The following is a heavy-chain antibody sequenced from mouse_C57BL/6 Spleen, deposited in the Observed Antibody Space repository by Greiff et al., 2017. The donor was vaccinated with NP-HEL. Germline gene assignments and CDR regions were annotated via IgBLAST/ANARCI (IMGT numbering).Heavy chain of an antibody. J-gene: IGHJ3*01. D-gene: IGHD1-1*02. CDR2: ISDGGSYT. CDR3: ERDGGGAFAY. V-gene: IGHV5-4*01. CDR1: GFTFSSYA. Sequence: EVKVVESGGGLVKPGGSLKLSCAASGFTFSSYAMPWVRQTPEKRLEWVATISDGGSYTYYPDNVKGRFTFSRTKAKTNLYLQMSHLRSEDTALYYCERDGGGAFAYWGQGTLVTVSA.